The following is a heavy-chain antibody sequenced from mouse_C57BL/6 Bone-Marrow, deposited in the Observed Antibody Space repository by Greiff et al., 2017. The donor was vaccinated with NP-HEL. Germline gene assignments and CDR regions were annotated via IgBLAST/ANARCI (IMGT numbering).Heavy chain of an antibody. Sequence: EVQGVESGGGLVQPGGSMKLSCVASGFTFSNYWMNWVRQSPEKGLEWVAQIRLKSDNYATHYAESVKGRFTISRDDSKSSVYLQMNNLRAEDTGIYYCTGGAGTSFAYWGQGTLVTVSA. CDR2: IRLKSDNYAT. CDR1: GFTFSNYW. CDR3: TGGAGTSFAY. J-gene: IGHJ3*01. V-gene: IGHV6-3*01. D-gene: IGHD4-1*01.